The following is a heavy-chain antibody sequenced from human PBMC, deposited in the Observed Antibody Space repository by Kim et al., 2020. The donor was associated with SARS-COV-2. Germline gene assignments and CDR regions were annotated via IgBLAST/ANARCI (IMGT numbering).Heavy chain of an antibody. V-gene: IGHV3-23*01. J-gene: IGHJ1*01. CDR1: GFTFSSYA. Sequence: GGSLRLSCAASGFTFSSYAMSWVRQAPGKGLEWVSAISGSGGSTYYADSVKGRFTISRDNSKNTLYLQMNSLRAEDTAVYYCAKPTAPGYYYDSSGYSATEYFQHWGQGTLVTVSS. CDR3: AKPTAPGYYYDSSGYSATEYFQH. CDR2: ISGSGGST. D-gene: IGHD3-22*01.